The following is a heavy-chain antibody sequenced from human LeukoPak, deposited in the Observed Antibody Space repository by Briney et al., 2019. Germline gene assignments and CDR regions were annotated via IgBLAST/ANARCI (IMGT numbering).Heavy chain of an antibody. Sequence: GGSLRLSCAASGLTFSNYWMSWVRQAPGKGLEWVANMNLDGSEKYYVDSVKGRFTISRDNAQDSLFLQTNSLRAEDTAVYYCATKRGDYWGQGTLVTVSS. V-gene: IGHV3-7*01. J-gene: IGHJ4*02. CDR2: MNLDGSEK. CDR1: GLTFSNYW. D-gene: IGHD2-8*01. CDR3: ATKRGDY.